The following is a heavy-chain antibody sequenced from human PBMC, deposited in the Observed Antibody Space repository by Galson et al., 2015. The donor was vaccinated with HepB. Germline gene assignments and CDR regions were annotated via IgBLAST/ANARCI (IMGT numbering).Heavy chain of an antibody. D-gene: IGHD5-18*01. CDR2: IWADGTKK. CDR1: GFTFRNFG. Sequence: SLRLSCAASGFTFRNFGMHWVRQAPGKGLEWLAGIWADGTKKFRTDSLNGRFTISRDNAKGTLYLQMDTLRVEDTAVYYCTRDGSGNTPFSYFDYWGQGILVTVSS. V-gene: IGHV3-33*01. CDR3: TRDGSGNTPFSYFDY. J-gene: IGHJ4*02.